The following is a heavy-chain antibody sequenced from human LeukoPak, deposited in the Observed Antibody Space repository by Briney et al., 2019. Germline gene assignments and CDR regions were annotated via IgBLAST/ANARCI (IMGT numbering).Heavy chain of an antibody. CDR2: IIPILGIA. V-gene: IGHV1-69*04. J-gene: IGHJ5*02. CDR3: ARELRGYMDWFDP. CDR1: GYTFTSYG. Sequence: SVKVSCKASGYTFTSYGISWVRQAPGQGLEWMGRIIPILGIANYAQKFQGRVTITADKSTSTAYMELSSLRSEDTAVYYCARELRGYMDWFDPWGQGTLVTVSS. D-gene: IGHD2-2*02.